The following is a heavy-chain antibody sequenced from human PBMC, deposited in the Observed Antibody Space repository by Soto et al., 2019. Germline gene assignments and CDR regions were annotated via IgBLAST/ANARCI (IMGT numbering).Heavy chain of an antibody. CDR2: SSYNGGT. CDR3: ARHRIEVVWRGFDF. V-gene: IGHV4-39*01. CDR1: ADSSTISNSY. Sequence: PSETLSLTCTVSADSSTISNSYWVWLRQPPGKGLQWIGSSSYNGGTFYNPSLKGRVAISVDTSKKQSSLQVTSVTAADTAVYYCARHRIEVVWRGFDFWGQGSPVTVSS. D-gene: IGHD1-1*01. J-gene: IGHJ4*02.